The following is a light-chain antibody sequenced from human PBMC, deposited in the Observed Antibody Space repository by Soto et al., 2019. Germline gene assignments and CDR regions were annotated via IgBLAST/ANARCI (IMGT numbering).Light chain of an antibody. J-gene: IGLJ7*01. Sequence: QSVLTQPPSVSPAPGQKVTISCSGSSSNIGNNSVSWYQHFPGTAPKLLIYDNNNRPSGIPDRFSGSKSGTSATLGITGLQTGDEADYYCGTWDNSLSAGGVFGGGTQLTVL. V-gene: IGLV1-51*01. CDR2: DNN. CDR1: SSNIGNNS. CDR3: GTWDNSLSAGGV.